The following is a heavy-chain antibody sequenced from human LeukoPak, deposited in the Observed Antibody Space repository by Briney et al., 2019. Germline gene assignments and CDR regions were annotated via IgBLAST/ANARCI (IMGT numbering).Heavy chain of an antibody. CDR3: ARLYGDSNVPFDY. CDR2: IYYSGSP. CDR1: GGSISSTNYY. V-gene: IGHV4-39*07. D-gene: IGHD4-17*01. J-gene: IGHJ4*02. Sequence: PSETLSLTCTVSGGSISSTNYYWGWIRQPPGKRLEWIGSIYYSGSPNSNPSLKSRVTISVDTSKNQFSLKVTSVTAADTALYYCARLYGDSNVPFDYWGQGTLVTVSS.